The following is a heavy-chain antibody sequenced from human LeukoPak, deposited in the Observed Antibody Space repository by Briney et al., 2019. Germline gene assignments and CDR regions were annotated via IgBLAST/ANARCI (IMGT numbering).Heavy chain of an antibody. V-gene: IGHV3-23*01. CDR2: IICSGGST. CDR3: SKTRQFTAMVREPHFDR. CDR1: GFTFSSYA. D-gene: IGHD5-18*01. J-gene: IGHJ5*02. Sequence: GGCLRLSCAASGFTFSSYAMSGVRQAPGKGLEWGSAIICSGGSTYYADSVKGRFTISRDNSKNTLYLQMNSLRAEETAVYYCSKTRQFTAMVREPHFDRWGQGTLVTVSS.